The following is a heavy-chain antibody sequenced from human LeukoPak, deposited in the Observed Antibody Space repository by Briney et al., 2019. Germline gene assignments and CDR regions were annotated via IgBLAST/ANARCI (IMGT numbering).Heavy chain of an antibody. V-gene: IGHV3-23*01. J-gene: IGHJ3*01. CDR3: ARGWTSGYGD. CDR1: GFTFSSSA. Sequence: PGGSLRLSCSASGFTFSSSAMNWVRQAPGEGLEWVSTITTSGGSTYYADSVKGRFTISRDNSNNTLYLQLNSLRAEDTAIYYCARGWTSGYGDWGQGTMVPVFS. D-gene: IGHD5-12*01. CDR2: ITTSGGST.